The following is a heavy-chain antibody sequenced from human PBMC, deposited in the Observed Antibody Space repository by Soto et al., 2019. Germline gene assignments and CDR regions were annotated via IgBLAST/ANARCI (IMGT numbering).Heavy chain of an antibody. J-gene: IGHJ4*02. CDR2: ISYDGSNK. V-gene: IGHV3-30*18. D-gene: IGHD3-10*01. CDR1: GFTFSSYG. Sequence: QVQLVESGGGVVQPGRSLRLSCAASGFTFSSYGMHWVRQAPGKGLEWVAVISYDGSNKYYADSVKGRFTISRDKSKNTLYLQMNSLRAEDTAVYYCAKDRPMEDWGQGTLVTVSS. CDR3: AKDRPMED.